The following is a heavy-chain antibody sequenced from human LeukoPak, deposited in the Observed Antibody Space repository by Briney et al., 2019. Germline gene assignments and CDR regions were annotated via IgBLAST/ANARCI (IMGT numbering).Heavy chain of an antibody. V-gene: IGHV4-39*01. Sequence: SETLSLTCTVSGGSISSNSYYCGWSRQPPGKGLEWLGGIYYSGSTYYNPSLKRRVTISVDTSKNQFSLKLSSVTAADTAVYYCARKAALAPSSTEFDYWGQGTLVTVSS. CDR2: IYYSGST. CDR1: GGSISSNSYY. CDR3: ARKAALAPSSTEFDY. J-gene: IGHJ4*02. D-gene: IGHD6-13*01.